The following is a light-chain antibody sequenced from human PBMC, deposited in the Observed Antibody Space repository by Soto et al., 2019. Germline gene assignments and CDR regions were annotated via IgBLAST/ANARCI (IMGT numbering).Light chain of an antibody. CDR1: RSVRSN. Sequence: EIVMTQSPATLSVSPGDRATLSCKASRSVRSNLAWYQQKPGQAPRLLISGASTRATGITDRFSGSGSGTEFTLTINSLQSEDFAVYYCQQYNYWPGTFGQGTKVDIK. V-gene: IGKV3-15*01. CDR2: GAS. CDR3: QQYNYWPGT. J-gene: IGKJ1*01.